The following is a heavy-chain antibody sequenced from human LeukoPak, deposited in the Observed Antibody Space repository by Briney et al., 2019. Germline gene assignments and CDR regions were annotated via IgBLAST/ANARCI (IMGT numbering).Heavy chain of an antibody. Sequence: GGSLRLSCAASGFAFSNYWLHWVRQAPGKGLVWVARINTHGSSTNYADSVKGRFTISTDNAKNTLYLQMTSLSAEDTAVYYALAGYYYYYMDVWGKGTTVTVSS. CDR2: INTHGSST. CDR1: GFAFSNYW. V-gene: IGHV3-74*01. CDR3: LAGYYYYYMDV. J-gene: IGHJ6*03. D-gene: IGHD6-13*01.